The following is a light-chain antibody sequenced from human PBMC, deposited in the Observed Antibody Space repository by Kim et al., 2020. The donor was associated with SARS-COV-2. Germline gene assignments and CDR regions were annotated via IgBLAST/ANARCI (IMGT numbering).Light chain of an antibody. J-gene: IGLJ2*01. CDR2: SNN. CDR1: SSNIGSNT. V-gene: IGLV1-44*01. Sequence: ELTQPPSASGTPGQRVTISCSGSSSNIGSNTVNWYQQLPGTAPKLLIYSNNQRPSGVPDRFSGSKSGTSASLAISGLQSEDEADYYCAAWDDSLNGVVFCGGTQLTVL. CDR3: AAWDDSLNGVV.